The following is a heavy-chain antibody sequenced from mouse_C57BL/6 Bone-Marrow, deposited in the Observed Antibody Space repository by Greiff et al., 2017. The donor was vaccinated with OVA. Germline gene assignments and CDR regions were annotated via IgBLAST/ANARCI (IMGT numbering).Heavy chain of an antibody. CDR1: GYTFTSYG. D-gene: IGHD2-4*01. V-gene: IGHV1-81*01. CDR2: IYPRSGNT. CDR3: ARCYYDYDGAYAMDY. Sequence: QVQLQQSGAELARPGASVKLSCKASGYTFTSYGISWVKQRTGQGLEWIGEIYPRSGNTYYNEKFKGKATLTADKSSSTAYMELRSLTSEDSAVYFCARCYYDYDGAYAMDYWGQGTSVTVSS. J-gene: IGHJ4*01.